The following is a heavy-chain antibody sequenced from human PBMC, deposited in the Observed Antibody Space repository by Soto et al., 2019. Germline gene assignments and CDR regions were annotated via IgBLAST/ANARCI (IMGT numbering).Heavy chain of an antibody. CDR2: IYHSGST. D-gene: IGHD4-17*01. V-gene: IGHV4-30-2*01. Sequence: PSETLSLTCAAXGGSISSGGYSWSWIRQPPGKGLEWIGYIYHSGSTYYNPSLKSRVTISVDRSKNQFSLKLSSVTAADTAVYYCARASTTVTTLDYWGQGTLVTVSS. CDR3: ARASTTVTTLDY. CDR1: GGSISSGGYS. J-gene: IGHJ4*02.